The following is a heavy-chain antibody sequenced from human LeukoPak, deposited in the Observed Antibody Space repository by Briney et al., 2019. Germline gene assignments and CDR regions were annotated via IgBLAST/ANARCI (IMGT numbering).Heavy chain of an antibody. Sequence: SGGSLRLSCAGSGLTVSSKYMSWVRQGPGKGLEWVSLIYSGGSTDYADSVKGRFTISRDNSKNTLYLQMNGLRAEDTAVYYCASGYCSGTTCSPYYFDYWGQGTLVTVSS. D-gene: IGHD2/OR15-2a*01. CDR1: GLTVSSKY. J-gene: IGHJ4*02. CDR2: IYSGGST. CDR3: ASGYCSGTTCSPYYFDY. V-gene: IGHV3-53*01.